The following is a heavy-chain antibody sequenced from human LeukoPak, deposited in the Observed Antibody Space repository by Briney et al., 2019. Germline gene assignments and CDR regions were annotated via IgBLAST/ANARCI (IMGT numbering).Heavy chain of an antibody. J-gene: IGHJ4*02. CDR3: AREEAAAGTTYLHY. CDR2: IYTSGST. V-gene: IGHV4-4*07. Sequence: PSETLSLTCTVSGVSISSYYWSWIRQPAGKGLEWIGRIYTSGSTNYNPSLKSRVTMSVDTSKNQFSLKLSSVTAADTAVYYCAREEAAAGTTYLHYWGQGTLVTVSS. CDR1: GVSISSYY. D-gene: IGHD6-13*01.